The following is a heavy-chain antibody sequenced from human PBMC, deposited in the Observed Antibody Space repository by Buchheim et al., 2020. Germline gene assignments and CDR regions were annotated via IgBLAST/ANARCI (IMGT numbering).Heavy chain of an antibody. V-gene: IGHV4-39*01. J-gene: IGHJ4*02. CDR3: ATGHYGDYVGFDH. CDR1: GVSISINNYY. D-gene: IGHD4-17*01. CDR2: IYYRGSD. Sequence: QLQLQESGPGLVEPSETLSLTCTVSGVSISINNYYWGWVRQPPGKGLEWIGVIYYRGSDYSNPSLESRVTIAVDTSRKHFSLRLNSVTAADTAVYYCATGHYGDYVGFDHWGQGTL.